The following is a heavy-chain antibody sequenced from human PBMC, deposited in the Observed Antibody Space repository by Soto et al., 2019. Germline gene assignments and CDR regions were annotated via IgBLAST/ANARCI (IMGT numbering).Heavy chain of an antibody. Sequence: PGGSLRLSCAASGSTFSSYAMHWVRQAPGKGLEWVAVISYDGSNKYYADSVKGRFTISRDNSKNTLYLQMNSLRAEDTAVYYCARDGGDLVGATPPAPEDYWGQGTLVTVSS. CDR2: ISYDGSNK. J-gene: IGHJ4*02. CDR1: GSTFSSYA. D-gene: IGHD1-26*01. CDR3: ARDGGDLVGATPPAPEDY. V-gene: IGHV3-30-3*01.